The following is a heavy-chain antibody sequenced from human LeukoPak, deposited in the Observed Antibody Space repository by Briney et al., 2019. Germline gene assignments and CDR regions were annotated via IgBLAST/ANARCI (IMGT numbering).Heavy chain of an antibody. CDR2: INPNSGGT. CDR3: ARDASTAMITSGLDY. Sequence: ASVTVSCKASGYTFTDYYLHWVRQAPGQGLEWMGWINPNSGGTNYAQKFQGRVTMTRDTSISTAYMELSRLRSDDTAVYYCARDASTAMITSGLDYWGQGTLVTVSS. CDR1: GYTFTDYY. J-gene: IGHJ4*02. V-gene: IGHV1-2*02. D-gene: IGHD5-18*01.